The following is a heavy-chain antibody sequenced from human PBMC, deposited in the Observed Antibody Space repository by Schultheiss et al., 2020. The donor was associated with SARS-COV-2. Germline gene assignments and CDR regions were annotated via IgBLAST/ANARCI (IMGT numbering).Heavy chain of an antibody. Sequence: SETLSLTCAVYGGSFRIYSWSWIRQPPEKGLEWIGEINHSGSTNYNPSLKSRVTISVDKSKNQFSLKLSSVTAADTAVYYCARSFQLILPQASWFDPWGQGTLVTVSS. CDR1: GGSFRIYS. J-gene: IGHJ5*02. V-gene: IGHV4-34*01. D-gene: IGHD3/OR15-3a*01. CDR3: ARSFQLILPQASWFDP. CDR2: INHSGST.